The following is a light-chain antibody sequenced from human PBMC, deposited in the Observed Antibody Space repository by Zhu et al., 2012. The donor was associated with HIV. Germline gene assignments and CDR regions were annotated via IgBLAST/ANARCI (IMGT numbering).Light chain of an antibody. CDR3: QQYNNWPRT. J-gene: IGKJ1*01. CDR2: GAS. V-gene: IGKV3D-15*03. Sequence: EIVLTQSPGTLSLSPGERATLSCRASQSVYNNYLAWYQQKPGQAPRLLISGASVRATGIPARVSGSGSGTEFTLTISILQSEDFAVYYCQQYNNWPRTFGQGTKVEI. CDR1: QSVYNNY.